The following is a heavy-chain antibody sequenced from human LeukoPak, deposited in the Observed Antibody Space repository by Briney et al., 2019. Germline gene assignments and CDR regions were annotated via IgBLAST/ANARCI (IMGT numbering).Heavy chain of an antibody. CDR3: AKDLSEKYTSDY. J-gene: IGHJ4*02. D-gene: IGHD2-2*02. CDR2: ISYDGSKK. Sequence: GGSLRLSCAASGFTFSTHAMHWVRQAPGKGLEWGAFISYDGSKKTYTDSVKGRFTIFRDNSQNTLYLQMNSLRAEDTAVYYCAKDLSEKYTSDYWGQGTLVTVSS. V-gene: IGHV3-30*04. CDR1: GFTFSTHA.